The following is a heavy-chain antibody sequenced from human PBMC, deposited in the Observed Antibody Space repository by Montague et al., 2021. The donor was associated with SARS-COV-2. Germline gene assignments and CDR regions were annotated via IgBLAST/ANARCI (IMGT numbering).Heavy chain of an antibody. Sequence: TLSLTCTVSSGSISSGGYHWSWIRQFPGKALEWIGYIYYSGKTLYNASLKSRVTLAMDTSKSQLSLRLTSVTAAATAVYYCVRGTRVGEFSLRVDSWGQGTLVTVSS. CDR3: VRGTRVGEFSLRVDS. J-gene: IGHJ4*02. CDR1: SGSISSGGYH. D-gene: IGHD3-16*02. CDR2: IYYSGKT. V-gene: IGHV4-31*03.